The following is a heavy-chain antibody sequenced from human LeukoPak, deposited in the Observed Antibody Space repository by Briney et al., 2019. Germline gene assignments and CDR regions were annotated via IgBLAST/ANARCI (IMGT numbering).Heavy chain of an antibody. CDR1: GFTFSNYG. Sequence: GGSLRLSCAASGFTFSNYGMNWVRQAPGKGLEWVSSISGSGGNTYYVDSVKGRFTVSRDNSKNTLYLQMNSLRAEDTAVYYCAKVLSEGYTYGTWGQGTLVTVPS. CDR3: AKVLSEGYTYGT. CDR2: ISGSGGNT. V-gene: IGHV3-23*01. J-gene: IGHJ5*02. D-gene: IGHD5-18*01.